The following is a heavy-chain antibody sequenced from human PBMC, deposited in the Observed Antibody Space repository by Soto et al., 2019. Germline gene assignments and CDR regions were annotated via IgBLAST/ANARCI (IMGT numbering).Heavy chain of an antibody. J-gene: IGHJ6*02. V-gene: IGHV1-18*04. D-gene: IGHD3-10*01. CDR3: ARDSPIATYYYGSGSYESRNGMDV. Sequence: ASVKVSCKASGYTFTSYGISWVRQAPGQGLEWMGWISAYNGNTNYAQKLQGRVTMTTDTSTSTAYMELRSLRSDDTAVYYCARDSPIATYYYGSGSYESRNGMDVWGQGTTVTVSS. CDR1: GYTFTSYG. CDR2: ISAYNGNT.